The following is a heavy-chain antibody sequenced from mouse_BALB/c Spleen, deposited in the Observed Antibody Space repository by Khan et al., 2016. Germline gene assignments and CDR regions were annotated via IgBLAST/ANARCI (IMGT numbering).Heavy chain of an antibody. CDR3: ARAGYYAYLAY. CDR2: INPDSSTI. J-gene: IGHJ3*01. D-gene: IGHD1-1*01. CDR1: GFDLSRYW. Sequence: EVKLLESGGGLVQPGGSLKLSCAASGFDLSRYWMSWVRQAPGKGLEWIGEINPDSSTINYTPSLKDRFIISRDNAKNTLYLQVSKVRSEDTALYYCARAGYYAYLAYWGQGTLVSVSA. V-gene: IGHV4-1*02.